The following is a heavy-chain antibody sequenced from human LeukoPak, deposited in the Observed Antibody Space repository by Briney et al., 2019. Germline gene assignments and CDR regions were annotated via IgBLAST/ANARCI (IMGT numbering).Heavy chain of an antibody. V-gene: IGHV1-69*05. J-gene: IGHJ4*02. CDR3: ARGNSWNDVHFDY. D-gene: IGHD1-20*01. CDR1: GGTFSSYA. CDR2: IIPIFGTA. Sequence: SVKVSCKASGGTFSSYAISWVRQAPGQGLEWMGRIIPIFGTANYAQKFQGRVTITTDESTSTAYMELSSLRSEDTAVYYCARGNSWNDVHFDYWGQGTLVTVSS.